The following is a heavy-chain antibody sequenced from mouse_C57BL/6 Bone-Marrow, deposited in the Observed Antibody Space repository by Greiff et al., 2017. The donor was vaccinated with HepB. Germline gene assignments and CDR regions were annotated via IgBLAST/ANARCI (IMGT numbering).Heavy chain of an antibody. CDR2: IDPSDSYT. V-gene: IGHV1-59*01. CDR1: GYTFTSYW. J-gene: IGHJ2*01. CDR3: ARLPDS. Sequence: QVQLQQPGAELVRPGTSVKLSCKASGYTFTSYWMHWVKQRPGQGLEWIGVIDPSDSYTNYNQKFKGKATLTVDTSSSTAYMQLSSLTSEDSAVYYCARLPDSWGQGTTLTVSS.